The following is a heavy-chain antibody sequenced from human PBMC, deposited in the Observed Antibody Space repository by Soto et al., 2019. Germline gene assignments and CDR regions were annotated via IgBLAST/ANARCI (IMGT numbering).Heavy chain of an antibody. Sequence: QVQLQESGPGLVKPSETLSLTCTVSGGSISSYYWSWIRQPPGKGLEWIGYIYYSGSTNYNPSLKSRVTISVDTSKNQFSLKLSSVTAADTAVYYCARDSFGSGWDHYYGMDVWGQGTTVTVSS. D-gene: IGHD6-19*01. CDR3: ARDSFGSGWDHYYGMDV. J-gene: IGHJ6*02. V-gene: IGHV4-59*01. CDR2: IYYSGST. CDR1: GGSISSYY.